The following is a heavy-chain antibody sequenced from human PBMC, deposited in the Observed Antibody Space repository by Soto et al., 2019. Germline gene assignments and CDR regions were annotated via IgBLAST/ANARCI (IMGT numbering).Heavy chain of an antibody. J-gene: IGHJ4*02. V-gene: IGHV4-30-4*01. CDR3: ARAERGSLFDY. Sequence: QVQLQESGPGLVKPSQTLSLTCTVSGGSISSVDYYWSWIRQPPGKGLEWIGYIYYSGSTYYNPSLKSRITISVDTSKHQFSLKLSSVTAADTAVYYCARAERGSLFDYWGQGTLVTVSS. D-gene: IGHD5-12*01. CDR2: IYYSGST. CDR1: GGSISSVDYY.